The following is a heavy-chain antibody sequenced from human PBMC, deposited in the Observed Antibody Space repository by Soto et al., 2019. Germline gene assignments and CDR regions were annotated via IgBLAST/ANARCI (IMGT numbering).Heavy chain of an antibody. D-gene: IGHD3-10*01. CDR1: GYTFTSYY. V-gene: IGHV1-46*01. CDR2: INPSGGYT. CDR3: ARDSSVGSGDLLTWFDP. Sequence: ASVKVSCKASGYTFTSYYMNWVRQAPGQGLEWLGIINPSGGYTTYAQRFLGRVTMTSDTSTSTVHMELGSLTSEDTAVYYCARDSSVGSGDLLTWFDPWGQGTQVTVSS. J-gene: IGHJ5*02.